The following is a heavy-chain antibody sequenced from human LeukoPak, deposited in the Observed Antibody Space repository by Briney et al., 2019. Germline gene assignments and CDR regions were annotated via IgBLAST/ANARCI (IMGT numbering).Heavy chain of an antibody. Sequence: ASVKVSCKASGYTFTSYGISWVRQAPGQGLEWMGWINPDSGDTKYAQKFQGRVTMTRDTSISTAYMEMSRLRSDDTAVYYCARDGALDMWGQGTMVTVSS. CDR1: GYTFTSYG. V-gene: IGHV1-2*02. CDR3: ARDGALDM. J-gene: IGHJ3*02. CDR2: INPDSGDT.